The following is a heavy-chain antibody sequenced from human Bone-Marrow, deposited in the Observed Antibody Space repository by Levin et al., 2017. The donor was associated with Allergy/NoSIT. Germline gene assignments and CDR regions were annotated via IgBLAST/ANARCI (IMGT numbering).Heavy chain of an antibody. CDR3: TRLLGDGWFDP. J-gene: IGHJ5*02. CDR1: GFTFSGSA. D-gene: IGHD3-16*01. V-gene: IGHV3-73*01. Sequence: LAGGSLRLSCVASGFTFSGSAIHWVRQASGKGLEWVGRIKTKPNNYATLYSASVNGRFTVSRDDSKSTAYLQMSRLKTEDTAVYYCTRLLGDGWFDPWGQGTLVTVSS. CDR2: IKTKPNNYAT.